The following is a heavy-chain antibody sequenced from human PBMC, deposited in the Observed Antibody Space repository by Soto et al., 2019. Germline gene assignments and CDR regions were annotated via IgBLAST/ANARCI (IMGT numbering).Heavy chain of an antibody. J-gene: IGHJ6*02. D-gene: IGHD3-9*01. CDR1: GFTFSSYA. Sequence: EVQLLESGGGSVQPGGALRLSCVASGFTFSSYAMSWVRQAPGKGLEWVSGIGGFSGGTDYADSVKGRLTISRDNSKKTIYLKMSSMSAENTSVYLSATLTILTEASPDCAMDVGGQEPTFPVPS. CDR2: IGGFSGGT. CDR3: ATLTILTEASPDCAMDV. V-gene: IGHV3-23*01.